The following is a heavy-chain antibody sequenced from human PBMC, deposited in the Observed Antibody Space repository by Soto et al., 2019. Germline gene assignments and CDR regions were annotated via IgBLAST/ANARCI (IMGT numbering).Heavy chain of an antibody. D-gene: IGHD3-16*01. CDR2: IKEDGSEA. Sequence: EVQLVESGGGLVQPGGSLRLSCAASGFTFSTYWMNWVRQAPGKGLEWVSNIKEDGSEAYYVDSVKGRFTISRDNAKNSLYLDMNSLRGEDTAVYYCARDWGAPGRGSALGYYYHFGMDVWGQGTTVTGPS. CDR3: ARDWGAPGRGSALGYYYHFGMDV. CDR1: GFTFSTYW. V-gene: IGHV3-7*05. J-gene: IGHJ6*02.